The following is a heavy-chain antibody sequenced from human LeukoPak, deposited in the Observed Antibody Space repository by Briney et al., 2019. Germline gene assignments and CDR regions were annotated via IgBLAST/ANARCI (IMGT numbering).Heavy chain of an antibody. J-gene: IGHJ4*02. CDR2: IKQDGSEK. CDR1: GFTFSSSW. CDR3: AIGDYFDY. V-gene: IGHV3-7*01. Sequence: GGSLRLSCAASGFTFSSSWMSWVRQAPGMGLEWVANIKQDGSEKYYVDSVKGRFTISRDNAKNSLYLQTNSLRAEDTAVYYCAIGDYFDYWGQGTLVTVSS. D-gene: IGHD2-15*01.